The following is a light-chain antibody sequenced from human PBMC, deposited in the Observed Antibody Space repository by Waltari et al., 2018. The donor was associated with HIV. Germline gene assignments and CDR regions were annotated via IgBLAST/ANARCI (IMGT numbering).Light chain of an antibody. CDR1: QSLLNSNGFNY. V-gene: IGKV2-28*01. J-gene: IGKJ5*01. Sequence: DIVMTQSPLSLPVTPGEPASISCRSSQSLLNSNGFNYLDWYLQKPGQSPRLLIYLCSNRAPWVPDRFSGSGSVTDFTLKISRVEAEDVGVYYCMQALQTPLITFGQGTRLEIK. CDR2: LCS. CDR3: MQALQTPLIT.